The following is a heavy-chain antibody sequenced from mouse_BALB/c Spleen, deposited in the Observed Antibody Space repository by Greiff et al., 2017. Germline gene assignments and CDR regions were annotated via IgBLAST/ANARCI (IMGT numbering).Heavy chain of an antibody. CDR1: GFTFSSYY. D-gene: IGHD5-1*01. CDR3: ARHEYYDAMDH. V-gene: IGHV5-6-2*01. CDR2: INSNGGST. Sequence: EVMLVESGGGLVKLGGSLKLSCAASGFTFSSYYMSWVRQTPEKRLELVAAINSNGGSTYYPDTVKGRFTISRDNAKNTLYLQMSSLKSEDTALYYCARHEYYDAMDHWGQGTSVTVSS. J-gene: IGHJ4*01.